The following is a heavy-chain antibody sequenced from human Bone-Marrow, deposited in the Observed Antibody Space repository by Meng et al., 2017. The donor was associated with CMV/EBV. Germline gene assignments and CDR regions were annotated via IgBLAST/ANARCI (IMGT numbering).Heavy chain of an antibody. D-gene: IGHD6-6*01. CDR2: ISGSGGST. CDR1: GFTFSSYA. CDR3: ANPVLRYSSSLMGFND. J-gene: IGHJ4*02. V-gene: IGHV3-23*01. Sequence: LSLTCAASGFTFSSYAMSWVRQAPGKGLEWVSAISGSGGSTYYADSVKGRFTISRDNSKNTLYLQMNSLRAEDTAVYYCANPVLRYSSSLMGFNDWGQGTLVTVSS.